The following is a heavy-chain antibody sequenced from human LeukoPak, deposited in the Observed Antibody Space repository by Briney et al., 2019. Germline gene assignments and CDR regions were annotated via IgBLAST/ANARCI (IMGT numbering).Heavy chain of an antibody. CDR1: GYTFTSYG. CDR2: IIPILGIA. V-gene: IGHV1-69*04. D-gene: IGHD3-22*01. CDR3: ARGLDYYDSSGYYRLGY. Sequence: GASVKVSCKASGYTFTSYGISWVRQAPGQGLEWMGRIIPILGIANYAQKFQGRVTITADKSTSTAYMELSSLRSEDTAVYYCARGLDYYDSSGYYRLGYWGQGTLVTVPS. J-gene: IGHJ4*02.